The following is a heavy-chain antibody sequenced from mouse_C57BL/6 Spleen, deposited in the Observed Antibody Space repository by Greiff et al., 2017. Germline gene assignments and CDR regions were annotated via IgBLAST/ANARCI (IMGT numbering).Heavy chain of an antibody. V-gene: IGHV5-6*01. CDR3: ARHLLWYPDMDY. D-gene: IGHD2-1*01. J-gene: IGHJ4*01. CDR1: GFTFSSYG. CDR2: ISSGGSYT. Sequence: EVQLVESGGDLVKPGGSLKLSCAASGFTFSSYGMSWVRQTPDKRLEWVATISSGGSYTYYPDSVKGRFPISRDNAKNTLYLQMSRLKSEDTALYYCARHLLWYPDMDYWGQGTSVTVSS.